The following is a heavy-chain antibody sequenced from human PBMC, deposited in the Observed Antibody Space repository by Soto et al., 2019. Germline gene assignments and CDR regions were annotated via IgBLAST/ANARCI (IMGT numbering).Heavy chain of an antibody. CDR3: ASGSYFDY. J-gene: IGHJ4*02. CDR1: GFTFSSYG. D-gene: IGHD1-26*01. V-gene: IGHV3-30*03. CDR2: ISYDGSNK. Sequence: GGSLRLSCAASGFTFSSYGMHWVRKAPGKGLEWVAVISYDGSNKYYADSVKGRFTISRDNSKNTLYLQMNSLRAEDTAVYYCASGSYFDYWGQGTLVTVSS.